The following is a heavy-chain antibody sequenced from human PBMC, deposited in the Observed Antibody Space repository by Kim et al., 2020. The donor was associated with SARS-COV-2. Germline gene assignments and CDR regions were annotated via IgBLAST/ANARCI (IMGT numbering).Heavy chain of an antibody. Sequence: ADSVKGRFTISRENAKNSRFLQMNSLRAEDTAVYYCARVGGGSSWTFDYWGQGTLVPVSS. CDR3: ARVGGGSSWTFDY. V-gene: IGHV3-11*05. D-gene: IGHD6-13*01. J-gene: IGHJ4*02.